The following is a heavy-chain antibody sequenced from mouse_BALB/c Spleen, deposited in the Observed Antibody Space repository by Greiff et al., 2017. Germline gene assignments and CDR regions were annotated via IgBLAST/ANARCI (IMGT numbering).Heavy chain of an antibody. V-gene: IGHV3-2*02. CDR2: ISYSGST. CDR1: GYSITSDYA. D-gene: IGHD4-1*01. J-gene: IGHJ2*01. Sequence: EVQRVESGPGLVKPSQSLSLTCTVTGYSITSDYAWNWIRQFPGNKLEWMGYISYSGSTSYNPSLKSRISITRDTSKNQFFLQLNSVTTEDTATYYCARSDWDYWGQGTTLTVSS. CDR3: ARSDWDY.